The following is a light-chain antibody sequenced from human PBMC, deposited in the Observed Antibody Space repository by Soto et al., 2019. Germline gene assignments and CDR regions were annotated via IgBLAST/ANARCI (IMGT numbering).Light chain of an antibody. CDR2: SAS. Sequence: DIQMTQSPSSLCASVGDRVTITCRASQSISIFLNCYQQKPGTAPNLLIYSASTLQSGVPSRFSGSGSGTDFTLTISSLQPEDFATYYCQQYNSYSITFGQGTRLEIK. J-gene: IGKJ5*01. V-gene: IGKV1-39*01. CDR1: QSISIF. CDR3: QQYNSYSIT.